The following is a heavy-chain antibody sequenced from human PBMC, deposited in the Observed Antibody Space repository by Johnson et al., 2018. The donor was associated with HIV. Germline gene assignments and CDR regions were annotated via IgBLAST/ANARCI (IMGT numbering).Heavy chain of an antibody. CDR1: GFTFDDYA. CDR2: ITWNGGST. Sequence: VQLVESGGGVVRPGGSLRLSCGVSGFTFDDYAMSWVRQTPGKGLEWVSGITWNGGSTGYADSVKGRFTISRDNSKNNLYLQMNTLRAEDTAVYYCGGVGRTGSAFDMWGLGTMVTVSS. CDR3: GGVGRTGSAFDM. V-gene: IGHV3-20*04. D-gene: IGHD2-15*01. J-gene: IGHJ3*02.